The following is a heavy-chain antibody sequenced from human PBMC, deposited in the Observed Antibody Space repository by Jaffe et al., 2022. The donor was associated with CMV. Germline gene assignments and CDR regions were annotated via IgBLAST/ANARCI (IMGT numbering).Heavy chain of an antibody. Sequence: QVHLQESGPGLVRPSQTLSLACAVSGGSMGDMDDHWSWIRQHPGKGLEWIGYVNYRGITSYNPSLDSRLTISLDTSKRQFSLVLSSVTAADTAIYYCARVRTYIRCATDCGFDIWGQGTMVTVSS. CDR1: GGSMGDMDDH. V-gene: IGHV4-31*11. J-gene: IGHJ3*02. D-gene: IGHD3-16*01. CDR2: VNYRGIT. CDR3: ARVRTYIRCATDCGFDI.